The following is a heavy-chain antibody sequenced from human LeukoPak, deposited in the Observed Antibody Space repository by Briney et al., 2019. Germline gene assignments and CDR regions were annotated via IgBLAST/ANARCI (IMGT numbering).Heavy chain of an antibody. CDR1: GFTFSSYD. CDR3: AKDHSGWEHYFDY. V-gene: IGHV3-13*01. J-gene: IGHJ4*02. D-gene: IGHD6-19*01. Sequence: PGGSLRLSCAASGFTFSSYDMHWVRQATGKGLEWVSAIGTAGDTYYPGSVKGRFTISRDNSKNTLYLQMNSLRAEDTAVYYCAKDHSGWEHYFDYWGQGTLVTVSS. CDR2: IGTAGDT.